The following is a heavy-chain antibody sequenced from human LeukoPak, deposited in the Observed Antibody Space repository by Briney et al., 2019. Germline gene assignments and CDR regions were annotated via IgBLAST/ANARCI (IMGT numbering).Heavy chain of an antibody. D-gene: IGHD6-19*01. Sequence: GGSLRLSCAASGFTFSSYAMHWVRQAPGKGLEWVAVISYDGSNKYYADSVKGRFTISRDNSKSTLYLQMNSLRTEDTAVYYCAKDRYSSGWYWFDPWGQGTLVTVSS. CDR1: GFTFSSYA. V-gene: IGHV3-30*04. J-gene: IGHJ5*02. CDR3: AKDRYSSGWYWFDP. CDR2: ISYDGSNK.